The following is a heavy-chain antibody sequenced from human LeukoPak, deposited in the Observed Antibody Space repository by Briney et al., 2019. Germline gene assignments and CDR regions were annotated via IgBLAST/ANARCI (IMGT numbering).Heavy chain of an antibody. CDR1: GGSISSGSYY. CDR2: IYASGST. Sequence: SETLSLTCTVSGGSISSGSYYWSLIRQPAGKGLEWIGRIYASGSTNYNPPLKSRVTISVDTSKNQFSLKLSSVTAADTAVYYCARYVITFGGVIVADWGQGTLVTGSS. V-gene: IGHV4-61*02. CDR3: ARYVITFGGVIVAD. J-gene: IGHJ4*02. D-gene: IGHD3-16*02.